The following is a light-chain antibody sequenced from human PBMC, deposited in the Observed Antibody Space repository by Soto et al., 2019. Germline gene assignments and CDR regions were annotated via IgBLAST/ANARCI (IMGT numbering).Light chain of an antibody. CDR1: QGISNY. V-gene: IGKV1-27*01. CDR3: QKYNSAPWT. CDR2: AAS. J-gene: IGKJ1*01. Sequence: DIQMTQSPSSLSTSVGDRVTITCRTSQGISNYLAWYQQKPGKVPKLLIYAASTLQSGVPSRFSGSGSGTDFTLTISSRQPEDVATYYCQKYNSAPWTFGQGTKVEIK.